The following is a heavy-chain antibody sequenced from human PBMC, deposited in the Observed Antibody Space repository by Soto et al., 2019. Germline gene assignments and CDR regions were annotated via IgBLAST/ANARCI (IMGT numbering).Heavy chain of an antibody. V-gene: IGHV5-51*01. CDR1: GYSFSRYW. CDR2: IYPGDSDT. Sequence: GASLKISCEGSGYSFSRYWIGWVRQMPGKGLEWMGIIYPGDSDTRYGPSFQGQVTISADKSISTAYLQWSSLKASDTAMYYCARHGIAAAGTFGMDVWGQGTTVTVSS. CDR3: ARHGIAAAGTFGMDV. D-gene: IGHD6-13*01. J-gene: IGHJ6*02.